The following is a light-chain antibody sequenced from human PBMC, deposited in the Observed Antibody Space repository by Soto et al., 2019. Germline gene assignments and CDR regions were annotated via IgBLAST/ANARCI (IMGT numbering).Light chain of an antibody. V-gene: IGKV3-11*01. CDR3: QKYGSLSWT. CDR1: QSVSSY. J-gene: IGKJ1*01. Sequence: EIVLTQSPATLSLSPGERGTLSCRASQSVSSYLAWYQQKPGQSHRIIIYDESNRATGITARFSGSGSGTDFTLTISRLEPEDFAVYYCQKYGSLSWTVGKGTKVDIK. CDR2: DES.